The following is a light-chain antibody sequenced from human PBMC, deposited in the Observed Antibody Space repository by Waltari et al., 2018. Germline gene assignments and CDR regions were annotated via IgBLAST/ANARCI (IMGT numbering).Light chain of an antibody. CDR2: DDS. J-gene: IGLJ2*01. CDR3: QVWDSNTYHVV. V-gene: IGLV3-21*03. Sequence: SYVLTQPPSVSVAPGKTARITCGGNNIGSKSVHWYQQKPGQAPVLVVYDDSDRPSGTPERFCGSNSGNTATLTISRVEAGDEADYYCQVWDSNTYHVVFGGGTKLTVL. CDR1: NIGSKS.